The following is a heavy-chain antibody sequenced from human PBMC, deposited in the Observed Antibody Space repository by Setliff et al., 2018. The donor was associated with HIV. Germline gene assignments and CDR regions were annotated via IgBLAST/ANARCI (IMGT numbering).Heavy chain of an antibody. CDR3: ARGGGYDRSGYYPFDY. J-gene: IGHJ4*02. D-gene: IGHD3-22*01. Sequence: SETLSLTCAVYGGSLSGYHWRWIRQSPEKGLEWIGEINHSGSTNYNPSLKSRVTMSVDTSKNQFSLKLSSVTAADTAVYYCARGGGYDRSGYYPFDYWGQGTPVTV. V-gene: IGHV4-34*01. CDR1: GGSLSGYH. CDR2: INHSGST.